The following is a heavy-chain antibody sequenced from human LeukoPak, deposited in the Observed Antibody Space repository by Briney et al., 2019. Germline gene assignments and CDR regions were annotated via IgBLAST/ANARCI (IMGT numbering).Heavy chain of an antibody. J-gene: IGHJ4*02. CDR1: GFTFSGYG. CDR2: IRYDGSNE. V-gene: IGHV3-30*02. CDR3: GRDLIVGATPGDY. D-gene: IGHD1-26*01. Sequence: GGSLRLSCAASGFTFSGYGMHWVRQAPGKGLEWVAFIRYDGSNEYYADSVKGRFTISRDNAKNTLFLQMDSLRVEDTAVYYCGRDLIVGATPGDYWGQGTLVTVSS.